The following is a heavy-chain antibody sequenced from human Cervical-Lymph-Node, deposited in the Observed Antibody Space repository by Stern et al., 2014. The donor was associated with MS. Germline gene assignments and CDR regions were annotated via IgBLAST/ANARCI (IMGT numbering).Heavy chain of an antibody. V-gene: IGHV3-48*01. CDR3: ARDDQVKARTSGNDY. Sequence: EVQLVESGGALVETGGSLRLSCAASGFAFSGYSMNWVRRAPGKGLEWVAYISESSSHIYYLDSVKGRFTISRDNVKNSLYLQMDSLRAEDTAVYYCARDDQVKARTSGNDYWGQGTLVTVSS. CDR2: ISESSSHI. J-gene: IGHJ4*02. CDR1: GFAFSGYS. D-gene: IGHD2-2*01.